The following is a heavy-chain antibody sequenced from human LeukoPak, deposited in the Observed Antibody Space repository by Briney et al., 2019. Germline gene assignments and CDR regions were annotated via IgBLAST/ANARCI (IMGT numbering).Heavy chain of an antibody. Sequence: ASVKVSCKASGGTFSSYAISWVRQAPGQGLEWMGRIIPILGIANYAQKFQGRVTITADKSTSTAYMELSSLRSEDTAVYYCATRPPYSSGWYVYWGQGTLVTVSS. CDR2: IIPILGIA. CDR1: GGTFSSYA. CDR3: ATRPPYSSGWYVY. D-gene: IGHD6-19*01. V-gene: IGHV1-69*04. J-gene: IGHJ4*02.